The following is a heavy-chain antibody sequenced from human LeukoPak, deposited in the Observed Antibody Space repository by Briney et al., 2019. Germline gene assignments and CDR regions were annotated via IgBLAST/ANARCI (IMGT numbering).Heavy chain of an antibody. Sequence: GSLRLSCAASGFTFNRYNMNWVRRAPGKGLEWVSSISTSSSYIYYADSVRGRFTISRDNAKNSLYLQMNSLRAEDTAVYYCARVAQSSGSYSVWGQGTLVTVSS. CDR2: ISTSSSYI. V-gene: IGHV3-21*01. CDR3: ARVAQSSGSYSV. D-gene: IGHD1-26*01. CDR1: GFTFNRYN. J-gene: IGHJ4*02.